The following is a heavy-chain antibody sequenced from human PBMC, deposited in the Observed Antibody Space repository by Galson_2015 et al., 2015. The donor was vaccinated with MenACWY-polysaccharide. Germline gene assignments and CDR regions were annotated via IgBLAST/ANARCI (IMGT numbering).Heavy chain of an antibody. CDR1: GYKSTSYD. CDR3: ARIIARKYTFADS. V-gene: IGHV1-8*01. Sequence: SVKVSCKASGYKSTSYDINWVRQATGQGLEWMGWMNPNSGNTGYTQKFQGRVTKTSNSAMTTAYMELSSLRSEDTAVYYCARIIARKYTFADSWGQGTLVTVSS. CDR2: MNPNSGNT. D-gene: IGHD2-21*01. J-gene: IGHJ4*02.